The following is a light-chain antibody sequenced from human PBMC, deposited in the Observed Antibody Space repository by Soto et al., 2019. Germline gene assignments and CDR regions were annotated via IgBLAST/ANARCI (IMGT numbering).Light chain of an antibody. CDR1: SSDVGRYDY. CDR3: CSFAGSYSYV. J-gene: IGLJ1*01. CDR2: DVT. Sequence: QSVLNQPASVSGSPGQSITISCTGTSSDVGRYDYVSWYQQYPGEAPKLIIYDVTERPSGVPDRFSGSKSGNTASLTISGLRAEDEAAYSCCSFAGSYSYVFGSGTKVTVL. V-gene: IGLV2-11*01.